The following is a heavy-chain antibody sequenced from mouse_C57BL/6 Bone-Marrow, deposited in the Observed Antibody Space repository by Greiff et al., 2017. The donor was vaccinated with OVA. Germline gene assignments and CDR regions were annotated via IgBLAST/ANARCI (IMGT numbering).Heavy chain of an antibody. Sequence: VQLKESGTVLVRPGASVKMSCKTSGYTFTSYWMHWVKQRPGQGLEWIGAIYPGNSDTSYNQKFKGKATLTAATSASTAYMELSSLTTEDSAVYYYSEYYGNPAWFAYWGQGTMVTVSA. CDR2: IYPGNSDT. J-gene: IGHJ3*01. CDR1: GYTFTSYW. V-gene: IGHV1-5*01. D-gene: IGHD1-1*01. CDR3: SEYYGNPAWFAY.